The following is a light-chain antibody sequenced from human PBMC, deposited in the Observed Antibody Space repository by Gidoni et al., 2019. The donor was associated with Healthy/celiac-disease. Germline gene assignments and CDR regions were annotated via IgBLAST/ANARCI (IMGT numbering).Light chain of an antibody. J-gene: IGKJ5*01. Sequence: EIVLTQSPGTLSLSPGERATLSCRASQSVSSSYLAWYQQKPGQAPRLLIYGASSRATGIRDRFSGSGSGTDFTLTISRLEPEDFAVYYCQQYGSSRITFGQGTRLEIK. CDR3: QQYGSSRIT. CDR2: GAS. V-gene: IGKV3-20*01. CDR1: QSVSSSY.